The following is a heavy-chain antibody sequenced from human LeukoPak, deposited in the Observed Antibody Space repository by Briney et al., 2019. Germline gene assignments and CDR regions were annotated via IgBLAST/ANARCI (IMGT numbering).Heavy chain of an antibody. V-gene: IGHV3-21*01. CDR3: ARDGGVSTSDY. CDR2: ITSSSSYI. Sequence: GGSLRLFCSASGFTFSSYSMNWVRQAPGKGLEWVSSITSSSSYIYYADSVKGRFTISRDNAKNSLYLQMTSPRAEDTAVYYCARDGGVSTSDYWGQGTLVTVSS. J-gene: IGHJ4*02. D-gene: IGHD3-16*01. CDR1: GFTFSSYS.